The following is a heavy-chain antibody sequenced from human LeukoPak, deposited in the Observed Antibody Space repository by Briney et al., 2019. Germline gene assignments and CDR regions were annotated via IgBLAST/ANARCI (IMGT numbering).Heavy chain of an antibody. CDR2: IYYSGST. Sequence: SETLSLTCTVSGGSISSYYWSWIRQPPGKGLEWIGYIYYSGSTNYNPSLKSRVTISVDTSKNQFSLKLSSVTAADTAVYYCARAVIAAAGGRVRFDPWGQGTLVTVSS. J-gene: IGHJ5*02. CDR3: ARAVIAAAGGRVRFDP. V-gene: IGHV4-59*01. D-gene: IGHD6-13*01. CDR1: GGSISSYY.